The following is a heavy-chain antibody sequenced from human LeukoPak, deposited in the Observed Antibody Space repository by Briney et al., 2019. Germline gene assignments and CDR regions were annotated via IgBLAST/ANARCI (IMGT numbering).Heavy chain of an antibody. V-gene: IGHV3-7*01. CDR2: IKPDGSEK. CDR3: ASGGYNWNRLDY. CDR1: GFTFSSYY. J-gene: IGHJ4*02. Sequence: GSLRLSCAGSGFTFSSYYMTWVRQPPGKGLEWVANIKPDGSEKYYVDSVKGRFTISRDNARNSLYFQMNSLRDGDTAVYYCASGGYNWNRLDYWGQGILVAVSS. D-gene: IGHD1-20*01.